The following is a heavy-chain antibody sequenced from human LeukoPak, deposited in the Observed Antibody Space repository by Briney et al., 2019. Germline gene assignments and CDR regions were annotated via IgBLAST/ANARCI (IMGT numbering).Heavy chain of an antibody. CDR2: VSSSSSYI. CDR3: AREVGYYYDSSGYP. J-gene: IGHJ5*02. V-gene: IGHV3-21*01. Sequence: GGSLRLSCAASGFTFSSYSMNWVRQAPGKGLEWVSSVSSSSSYIYYADSVKGRFTISRDNAKNSLYLQMNSLRAEDTAVYYCAREVGYYYDSSGYPWGQGTLVTVSS. D-gene: IGHD3-22*01. CDR1: GFTFSSYS.